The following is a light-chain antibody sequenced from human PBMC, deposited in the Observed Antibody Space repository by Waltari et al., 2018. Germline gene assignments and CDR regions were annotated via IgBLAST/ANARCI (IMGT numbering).Light chain of an antibody. CDR3: CSYADGNTYL. CDR1: SSDVGGYMY. V-gene: IGLV2-11*01. J-gene: IGLJ1*01. Sequence: QSALTQPRSVSGSPGQSVTIPRTGTSSDVGGYMYVSWYQQRPGQAPKLLIYDLTYRPSGVPDRFSGSKSGNTASLTISGLQAEDEADYYCCSYADGNTYLFGTGTFVTVL. CDR2: DLT.